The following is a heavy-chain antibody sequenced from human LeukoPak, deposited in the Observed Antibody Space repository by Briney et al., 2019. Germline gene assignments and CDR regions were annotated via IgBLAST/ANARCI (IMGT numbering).Heavy chain of an antibody. D-gene: IGHD2-2*01. V-gene: IGHV3-48*01. CDR1: GFTFEDHG. CDR2: ISSSSSTI. CDR3: SSTSLAWAGFDY. J-gene: IGHJ4*02. Sequence: GGSLRLSCATSGFTFEDHGLSWVRQAPGKGLEWVSYISSSSSTIYYADSVKGRFSISRDNSKNTLYLQMNSLRAEDTAVYYCSSTSLAWAGFDYWGQGTLVTVSS.